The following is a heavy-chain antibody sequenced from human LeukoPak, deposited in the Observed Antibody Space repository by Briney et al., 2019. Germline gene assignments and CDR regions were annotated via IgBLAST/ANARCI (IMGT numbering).Heavy chain of an antibody. CDR3: ARMGIASGIPALDAFDI. CDR1: GGSVSSGSYY. CDR2: IYYSGST. D-gene: IGHD6-25*01. V-gene: IGHV4-61*01. Sequence: PSETLSLTCTVSGGSVSSGSYYWSWIRQPPGKGLEWIGYIYYSGSTNYNPSLKSRVTISVDTSKNQFSLKLSSVTAADTAVYYCARMGIASGIPALDAFDIWGQGTMVTVSS. J-gene: IGHJ3*02.